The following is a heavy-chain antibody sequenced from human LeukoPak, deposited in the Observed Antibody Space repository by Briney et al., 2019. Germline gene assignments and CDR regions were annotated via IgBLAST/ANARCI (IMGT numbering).Heavy chain of an antibody. CDR2: IIPIFGTA. Sequence: SVKVSCKAFGGSFSSEAISWVRQAPGQGLEWMGGIIPIFGTANYAQKFQGRVTITTDESTPTAYMEVSSLRSEETAVYYCGRKAGDCGGGSCYSIDYWGQGTLVTVSS. CDR3: GRKAGDCGGGSCYSIDY. CDR1: GGSFSSEA. J-gene: IGHJ4*02. V-gene: IGHV1-69*05. D-gene: IGHD2-15*01.